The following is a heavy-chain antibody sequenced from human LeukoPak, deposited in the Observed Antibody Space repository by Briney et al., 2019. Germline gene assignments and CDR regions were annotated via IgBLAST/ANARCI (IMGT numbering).Heavy chain of an antibody. J-gene: IGHJ5*02. Sequence: PGGSLRLSCAVSGFTFSSYAMSWVRQAPGKGLEWVSAISGSGGSTYYADSVKGRFTISRDNSKNTLYLQMNSLRAEDTAVYYCAKDLREPSYCSGGSCINWFDPWGQGTLVTVSS. D-gene: IGHD2-15*01. CDR3: AKDLREPSYCSGGSCINWFDP. CDR1: GFTFSSYA. V-gene: IGHV3-23*01. CDR2: ISGSGGST.